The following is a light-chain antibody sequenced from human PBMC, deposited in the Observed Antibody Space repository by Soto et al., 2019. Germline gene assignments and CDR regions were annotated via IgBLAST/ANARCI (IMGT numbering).Light chain of an antibody. CDR2: EVR. J-gene: IGLJ2*01. V-gene: IGLV2-14*01. CDR1: RSDIGGYDY. CDR3: SSFTTGNTVL. Sequence: QSVLTQPASVSGSPGQSITISCTGARSDIGGYDYVSWYQQHPGKVPKLIIYEVRKRPSGVSNRFSGSKSGNTASLTISGLQADDEADYYCSSFTTGNTVLFGGGTQLTVL.